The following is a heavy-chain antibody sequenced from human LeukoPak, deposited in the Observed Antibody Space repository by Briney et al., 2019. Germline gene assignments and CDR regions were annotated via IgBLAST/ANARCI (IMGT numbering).Heavy chain of an antibody. V-gene: IGHV1-2*02. D-gene: IGHD4-17*01. Sequence: ASVKVSCKASGYTFTGYYMHWVRQAPGQGVEWMGWINPNSGGTNYAQKFQGRVTMTRDTSISTAYMELSRLRSDDTAVYYCARGGRGDYDDRTTSGYWGQGTLVTVSS. CDR2: INPNSGGT. CDR1: GYTFTGYY. J-gene: IGHJ4*02. CDR3: ARGGRGDYDDRTTSGY.